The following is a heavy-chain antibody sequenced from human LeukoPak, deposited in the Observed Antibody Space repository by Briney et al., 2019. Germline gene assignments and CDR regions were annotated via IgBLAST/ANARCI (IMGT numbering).Heavy chain of an antibody. CDR3: VRESGFWTASAVGRPLDV. J-gene: IGHJ6*04. CDR2: INEEGSQK. D-gene: IGHD3/OR15-3a*01. CDR1: GFTFSDYW. V-gene: IGHV3-7*01. Sequence: GGSLRLSCAASGFTFSDYWMTWVRQAPGKGLEWVANINEEGSQKYYEDPVKGRFTLSRDNAWNSLSLQMNSLRAEDTAVYYCVRESGFWTASAVGRPLDVWGKGTTVTVSS.